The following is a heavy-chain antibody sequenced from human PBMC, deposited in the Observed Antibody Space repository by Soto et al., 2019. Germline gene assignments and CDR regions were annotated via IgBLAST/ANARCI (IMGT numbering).Heavy chain of an antibody. D-gene: IGHD1-26*01. Sequence: GGSLRPSCAASGFTFSDSTMHWVRQASGKGLEWVGRIRSRANSYATAYAAAVKDRFTISRDDSKNTAYLQMNSLKTEDTAVYYCTRRGSPNPEVDVWGQGTTVTVSS. CDR1: GFTFSDST. J-gene: IGHJ6*02. CDR2: IRSRANSYAT. CDR3: TRRGSPNPEVDV. V-gene: IGHV3-73*01.